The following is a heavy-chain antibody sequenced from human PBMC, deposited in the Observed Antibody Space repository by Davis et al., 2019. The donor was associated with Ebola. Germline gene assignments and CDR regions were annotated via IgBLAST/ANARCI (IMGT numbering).Heavy chain of an antibody. CDR2: IYYSGST. Sequence: MPSETLTLTCTVSGGSISSYYWSWIRQPPGKGLEWIGYIYYSGSTNYNPSLKSRVTISVDTSKNQFSLKLSSVTAADTAVYYCAREQCPQLYGMDVWGQGTTVTVSS. J-gene: IGHJ6*02. CDR1: GGSISSYY. D-gene: IGHD6-19*01. V-gene: IGHV4-59*01. CDR3: AREQCPQLYGMDV.